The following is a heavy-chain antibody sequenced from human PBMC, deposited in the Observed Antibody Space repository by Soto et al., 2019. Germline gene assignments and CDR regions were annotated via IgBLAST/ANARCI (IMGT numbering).Heavy chain of an antibody. CDR1: GFTPSGRP. J-gene: IGHJ6*04. CDR3: ARGWFGPDV. D-gene: IGHD3-10*01. Sequence: EVQLVESGGGLVQPGGSLRLSCAASGFTPSGRPMHWVRQAPGKGLVWASGIDNAGTDSTYADSVKGRFTSSRDNAKNMLYLQMSSVRVEDTAVYYCARGWFGPDVWGKGTTVTVSS. CDR2: IDNAGTDS. V-gene: IGHV3-74*01.